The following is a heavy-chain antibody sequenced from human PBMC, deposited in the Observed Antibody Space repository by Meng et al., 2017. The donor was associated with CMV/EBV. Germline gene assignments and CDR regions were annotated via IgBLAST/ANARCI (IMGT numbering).Heavy chain of an antibody. Sequence: GGSLRLSCAASGFTLSSYWMSWVRQAPGKGLEWVANIKQDGSEKYYVDSVKGRFTISRDNAKNSLYLQMNSLRAEDTAVYYCARLRGDIVATLAYYFDYWGQGTLVTVSS. V-gene: IGHV3-7*01. J-gene: IGHJ4*02. CDR3: ARLRGDIVATLAYYFDY. CDR1: GFTLSSYW. CDR2: IKQDGSEK. D-gene: IGHD5-12*01.